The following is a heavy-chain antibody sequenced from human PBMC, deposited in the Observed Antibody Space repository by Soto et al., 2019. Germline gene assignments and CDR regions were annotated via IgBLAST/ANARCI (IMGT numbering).Heavy chain of an antibody. CDR3: LSEARASDY. J-gene: IGHJ4*02. V-gene: IGHV1-69*01. CDR2: IIPVFATP. CDR1: GDTFRNYA. Sequence: QVQLVQSGAEVKMPGSSVKVSCTASGDTFRNYAISWARQAPGQGLEWMGGIIPVFATPHYAQRFQGRVSITADESTRTVYMELSSLVSDDTAVYYFLSEARASDYWGQGTLVIVSS.